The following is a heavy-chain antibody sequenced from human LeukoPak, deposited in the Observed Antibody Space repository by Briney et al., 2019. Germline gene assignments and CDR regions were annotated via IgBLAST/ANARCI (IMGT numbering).Heavy chain of an antibody. CDR3: ARVNSPTTVTPAGWFDP. Sequence: SETLSLTCTVSGDTFSSGDYYWSWIRQPPGKGLEWIGYIYYSGTTYYNPSLKSRITISLDTSKNQFSLNLSSVTAADTAVYYCARVNSPTTVTPAGWFDPWGQGTLVTVSS. D-gene: IGHD4-17*01. V-gene: IGHV4-30-4*01. CDR1: GDTFSSGDYY. J-gene: IGHJ5*02. CDR2: IYYSGTT.